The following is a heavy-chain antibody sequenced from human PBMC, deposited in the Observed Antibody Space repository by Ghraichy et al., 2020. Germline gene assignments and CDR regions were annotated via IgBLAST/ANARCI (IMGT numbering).Heavy chain of an antibody. D-gene: IGHD3-22*01. CDR2: INHSGST. CDR3: ASAPYYDSSGYSP. CDR1: GGSFSGYY. J-gene: IGHJ5*02. Sequence: SQTLSLACAVYGGSFSGYYWSWIRQPPGKGLEWIGEINHSGSTNYNPSLKSRVTISVDTSKNQFSLKLSSVTAADTAVYYCASAPYYDSSGYSPWGQGTLVTVSS. V-gene: IGHV4-34*01.